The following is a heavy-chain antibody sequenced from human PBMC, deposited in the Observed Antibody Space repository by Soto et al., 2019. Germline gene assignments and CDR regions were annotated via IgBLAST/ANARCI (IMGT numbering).Heavy chain of an antibody. Sequence: LRLSCAASGFTFSSYAMHWVRQAPGKGLEWVAVISYDGSNKYYADSVKGRFTISRGNSKNTLYLQMNSLRAEDTAVYYCARDIRLLRFLDFYYYYGIDVWGQGTTVTVSS. V-gene: IGHV3-30-3*01. CDR3: ARDIRLLRFLDFYYYYGIDV. CDR1: GFTFSSYA. D-gene: IGHD3-3*01. J-gene: IGHJ6*02. CDR2: ISYDGSNK.